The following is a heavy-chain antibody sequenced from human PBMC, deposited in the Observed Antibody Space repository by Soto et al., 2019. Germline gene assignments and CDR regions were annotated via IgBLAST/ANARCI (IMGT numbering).Heavy chain of an antibody. D-gene: IGHD3-22*01. CDR1: EDTFRNYA. J-gene: IGHJ2*01. Sequence: QVELVQSGAEVKKPGSSVKVSCQASEDTFRNYAISWVRQAPGQGLEWMGGIIPIFGTANYAQKFQGRVTITADTSANTVYLELSSLTSEETAVYYCARTKYDSSAYYYWYLGLWGRATLVTVSS. V-gene: IGHV1-69*06. CDR2: IIPIFGTA. CDR3: ARTKYDSSAYYYWYLGL.